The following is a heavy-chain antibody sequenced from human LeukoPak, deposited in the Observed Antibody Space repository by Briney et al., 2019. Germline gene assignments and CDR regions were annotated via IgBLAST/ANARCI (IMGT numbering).Heavy chain of an antibody. CDR1: GFTFSHYG. D-gene: IGHD4-11*01. Sequence: GGSLRLSCEASGFTFSHYGMHWVRQAPGKGLEWVAVIWSDGTNQYYADSVKGRFTISRDNFKNMVSLQMNRLRAEDTAVYYCAKEAQREFDYSNSLEHWGQGSLVIVSS. V-gene: IGHV3-33*03. CDR2: IWSDGTNQ. CDR3: AKEAQREFDYSNSLEH. J-gene: IGHJ4*02.